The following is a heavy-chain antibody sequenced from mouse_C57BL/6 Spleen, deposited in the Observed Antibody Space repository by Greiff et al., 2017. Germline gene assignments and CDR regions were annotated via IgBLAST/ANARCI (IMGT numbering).Heavy chain of an antibody. D-gene: IGHD1-1*01. CDR1: GFTFSSYA. Sequence: EVKVEESGGGLVKPGGSLKLSCAASGFTFSSYAMSWVRQTPEKRLEWVATISDGGSYTYYPDNVKGRFTISRDNAKNNLYLQMSHLKSEDTAMYYCAREGSSYGFAYWGQGTLVTVSA. CDR2: ISDGGSYT. J-gene: IGHJ3*01. CDR3: AREGSSYGFAY. V-gene: IGHV5-4*01.